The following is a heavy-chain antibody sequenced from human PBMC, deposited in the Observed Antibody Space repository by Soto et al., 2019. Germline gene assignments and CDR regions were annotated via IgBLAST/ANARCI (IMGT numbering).Heavy chain of an antibody. CDR3: ARDYSYQRAMDV. Sequence: LRLSCAASGFTFSNFAMYWVRQAPGKGLEWVTVISYDGSHKYYADSVKGRFTISRDNSKNTLYLQMNNLRAEDSAVYFCARDYSYQRAMDVWGQGTTVTVSS. CDR2: ISYDGSHK. V-gene: IGHV3-30-3*01. D-gene: IGHD2-15*01. CDR1: GFTFSNFA. J-gene: IGHJ6*02.